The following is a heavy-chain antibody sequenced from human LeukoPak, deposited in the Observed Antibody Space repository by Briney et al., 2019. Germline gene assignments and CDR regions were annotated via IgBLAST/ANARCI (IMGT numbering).Heavy chain of an antibody. V-gene: IGHV4-4*07. CDR2: IYSSGST. CDR3: ARVTDSLDY. J-gene: IGHJ4*02. CDR1: GGSISDFY. D-gene: IGHD4-11*01. Sequence: PSETLSLTCIVSGGSISDFYWSWVRQSAGKGLEYIGRIYSSGSTNYNPSLKSRVAMSVDTSKNQLSLNLRSLTAADTAVYYCARVTDSLDYWGQGTLVTVSS.